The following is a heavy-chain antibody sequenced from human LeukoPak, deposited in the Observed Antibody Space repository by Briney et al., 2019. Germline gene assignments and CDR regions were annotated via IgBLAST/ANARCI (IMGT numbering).Heavy chain of an antibody. CDR1: GFTFDDYG. Sequence: GVSLRLSCAASGFTFDDYGMNWVRQAPGKGLEWVSGINWNGGSTGYTDSVKGGFTISRDNAKNSLNLQMNSLRAEDTALYYCARARITLVRRVINDAFDIWGQGTMVTVSS. J-gene: IGHJ3*02. D-gene: IGHD3-10*01. V-gene: IGHV3-20*04. CDR3: ARARITLVRRVINDAFDI. CDR2: INWNGGST.